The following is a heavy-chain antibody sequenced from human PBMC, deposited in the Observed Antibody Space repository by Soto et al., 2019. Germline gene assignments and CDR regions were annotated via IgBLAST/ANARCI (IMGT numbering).Heavy chain of an antibody. CDR3: ARDRGPSSGYYPYWFDP. Sequence: SVKVSCKASGGTFSSYAITWVRQAPGQGLEWMGRIIPIFGTANYAQKIQARVKITADESTSTAYMELSSLRSGDTAVYYCARDRGPSSGYYPYWFDPWGQGTLVTVSS. V-gene: IGHV1-69*13. D-gene: IGHD3-22*01. CDR1: GGTFSSYA. CDR2: IIPIFGTA. J-gene: IGHJ5*02.